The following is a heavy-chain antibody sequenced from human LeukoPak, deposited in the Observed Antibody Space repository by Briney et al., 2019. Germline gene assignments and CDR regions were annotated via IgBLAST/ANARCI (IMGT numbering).Heavy chain of an antibody. CDR3: ANTYGGNSGGRFDY. J-gene: IGHJ4*02. V-gene: IGHV3-23*01. Sequence: PGGSLRLSCAASGFTFSSYAMSWVRQAPGKGLEWVSAISGSGGSTYHADSVKGRFTISRDNSKNTLYLQMNSLRAEDTAVYYCANTYGGNSGGRFDYWGQGTLVTVSS. CDR1: GFTFSSYA. D-gene: IGHD2-21*02. CDR2: ISGSGGST.